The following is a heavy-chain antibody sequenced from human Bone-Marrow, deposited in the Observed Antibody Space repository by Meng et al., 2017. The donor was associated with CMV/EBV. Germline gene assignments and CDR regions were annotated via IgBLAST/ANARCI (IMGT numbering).Heavy chain of an antibody. CDR2: INPSGGST. Sequence: QVQLVQSGAEVKKPGAPVKVSXKASGYTFTSYYMHWVRQAPGQGLEWMGIINPSGGSTSYAQKFQGRVTMTRDTSTSTVYMELSSLRSEDTAVYYCARDLSGSGSYGCFDYWGPGTLVTVSS. D-gene: IGHD3-10*01. CDR3: ARDLSGSGSYGCFDY. CDR1: GYTFTSYY. V-gene: IGHV1-46*01. J-gene: IGHJ4*02.